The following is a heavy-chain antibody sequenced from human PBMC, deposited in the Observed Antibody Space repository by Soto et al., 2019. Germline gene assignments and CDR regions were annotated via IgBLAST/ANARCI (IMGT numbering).Heavy chain of an antibody. CDR2: ISGSGGST. J-gene: IGHJ4*01. V-gene: IGHV3-23*01. CDR1: GFTFSSYA. Sequence: GGSLRLSCAASGFTFSSYAMSWVRQAPGKGLEWVSAISGSGGSTYYADSVKGRFTISRDNARNSLFLQMSSLRAEDTAVYYYARVKLVAVGYLFSYYFDYWDPGTLVTVSS. CDR3: ARVKLVAVGYLFSYYFDY. D-gene: IGHD2-8*02.